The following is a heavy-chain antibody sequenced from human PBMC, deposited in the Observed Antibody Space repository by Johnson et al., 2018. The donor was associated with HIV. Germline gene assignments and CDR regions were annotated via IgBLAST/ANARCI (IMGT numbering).Heavy chain of an antibody. CDR2: IGTAGDT. CDR1: GFTVSSNY. Sequence: VQLVESGGGLVQPGGSLRLSCAASGFTVSSNYMSWVRQAPGKGLEWVSAIGTAGDTYYPGSVKGRFTISRENAKNSLYLQMNSLRAEDTAVYYCARCGSGHNSSGYHDAFDIWGQGTMVTVSS. D-gene: IGHD3-22*01. CDR3: ARCGSGHNSSGYHDAFDI. J-gene: IGHJ3*02. V-gene: IGHV3-13*01.